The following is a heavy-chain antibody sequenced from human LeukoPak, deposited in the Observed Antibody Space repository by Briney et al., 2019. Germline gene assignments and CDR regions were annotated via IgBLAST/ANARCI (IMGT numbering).Heavy chain of an antibody. J-gene: IGHJ6*02. CDR2: ISSSGSTI. CDR3: AGDGDCSSTSCYSYNNYYYGMDG. V-gene: IGHV3-11*01. D-gene: IGHD2-2*03. CDR1: GFTFSDYY. Sequence: PGGSLRLSCAASGFTFSDYYMSWIREAPGKGLEWGSYISSSGSTIYYADSVKGRFTISRDNDKNSLYLQMNSQRAEYTAVYYCAGDGDCSSTSCYSYNNYYYGMDGWGQGTTVTVSS.